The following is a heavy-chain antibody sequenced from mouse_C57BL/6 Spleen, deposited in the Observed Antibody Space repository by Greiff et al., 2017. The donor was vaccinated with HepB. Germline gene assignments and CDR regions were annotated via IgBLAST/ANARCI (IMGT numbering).Heavy chain of an antibody. CDR2: IRSKSSNYAT. D-gene: IGHD2-3*01. Sequence: EVQRVESGGGLVQPKGSLKLSCAASGFTFNTYAMHWVRQAPGKGLEWVARIRSKSSNYATYYADSVKDRFTISRDDSQSMLYLQMNNLKTEDTAMYYCVREVWLLDFFDYWGQGTTLTVSS. CDR1: GFTFNTYA. V-gene: IGHV10-3*01. CDR3: VREVWLLDFFDY. J-gene: IGHJ2*01.